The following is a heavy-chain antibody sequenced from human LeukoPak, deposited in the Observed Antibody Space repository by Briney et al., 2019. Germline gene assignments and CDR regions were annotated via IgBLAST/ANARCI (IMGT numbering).Heavy chain of an antibody. D-gene: IGHD6-19*01. CDR1: GYTLTDLS. J-gene: IGHJ4*02. CDR2: VDSDDGER. V-gene: IGHV1-24*01. Sequence: ASVKASCKVSGYTLTDLSMHWVRQAPGKGLEWMGGVDSDDGERLYAQKFQGRVTMTEDAFIDTAYMELSGLRSDDTAVYFCATEVGSRYFEYWGQGALVTVSS. CDR3: ATEVGSRYFEY.